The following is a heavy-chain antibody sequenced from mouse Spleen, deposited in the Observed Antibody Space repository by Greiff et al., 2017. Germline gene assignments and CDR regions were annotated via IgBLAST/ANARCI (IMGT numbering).Heavy chain of an antibody. Sequence: EVKVVESGGGLVKPGGSLKLSCAASGFTFSDYGMHWVRQAPEKGLEWVAYISSGSSTIYYADTVKGRFTISRDNAKNTLFLQMTSLKSEDTAMYYCARGYYGNYVRYYAMDYWGQGTSVTVSS. CDR2: ISSGSSTI. D-gene: IGHD2-1*01. J-gene: IGHJ4*01. CDR3: ARGYYGNYVRYYAMDY. V-gene: IGHV5-17*01. CDR1: GFTFSDYG.